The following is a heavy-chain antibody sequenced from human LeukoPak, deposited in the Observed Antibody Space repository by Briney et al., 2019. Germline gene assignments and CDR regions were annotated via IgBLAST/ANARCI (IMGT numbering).Heavy chain of an antibody. Sequence: PGGSLRLSCAASGFTFSSYWMSWVRQAPGAGLEWVANIKQDGSEKYYVDSLKGRFTVSRDNAKNSLYLQINSLRVGDTAVYFCARVGAATFYWYYMDVWGKGTTVTVSS. CDR3: ARVGAATFYWYYMDV. CDR1: GFTFSSYW. CDR2: IKQDGSEK. V-gene: IGHV3-7*01. J-gene: IGHJ6*03. D-gene: IGHD2-15*01.